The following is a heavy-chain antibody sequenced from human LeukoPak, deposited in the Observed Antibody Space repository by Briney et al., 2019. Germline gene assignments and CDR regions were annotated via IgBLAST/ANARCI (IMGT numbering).Heavy chain of an antibody. CDR3: ARGAEWFDP. V-gene: IGHV1-18*01. Sequence: GASVKVSCKASGYTFTSYGISWVRQAPGQGLEWMGWISAYNGNTNYAQKFQGRVTITADKSTSTAYMELSSLRSEDTAVYYCARGAEWFDPWGQGTLVTVSS. J-gene: IGHJ5*02. CDR2: ISAYNGNT. CDR1: GYTFTSYG.